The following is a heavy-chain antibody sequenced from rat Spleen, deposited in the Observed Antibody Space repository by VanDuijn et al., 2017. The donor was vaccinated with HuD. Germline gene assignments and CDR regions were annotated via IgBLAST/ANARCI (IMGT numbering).Heavy chain of an antibody. J-gene: IGHJ4*01. Sequence: QVQLKESGPGLVQPSQTLSLTCTVSGLSLTSNGVSWIRQVPGKGLEWMGRMRYNGDTSYNSLLKSRLNISRDTSKNQVFLKMNSLQTDDTGTYSCTRDGTTGIFAYVMDAWGQGASVTVSS. CDR3: TRDGTTGIFAYVMDA. CDR1: GLSLTSNG. V-gene: IGHV2-63*01. CDR2: MRYNGDT. D-gene: IGHD1-9*01.